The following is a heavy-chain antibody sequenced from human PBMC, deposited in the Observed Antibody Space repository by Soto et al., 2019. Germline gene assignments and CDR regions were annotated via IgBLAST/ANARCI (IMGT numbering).Heavy chain of an antibody. CDR2: ISSSGSTI. CDR3: ARDSGMVVAAQSLDY. D-gene: IGHD2-15*01. V-gene: IGHV3-48*03. J-gene: IGHJ4*02. Sequence: GGSLRLSCAASGFTFSSYEMNWVRQAPGKGLEWVSYISSSGSTIYYADSVKGRFTISRDNAKNSLYLQMNSLRAEDTAVYYCARDSGMVVAAQSLDYWGQGTLVTVSS. CDR1: GFTFSSYE.